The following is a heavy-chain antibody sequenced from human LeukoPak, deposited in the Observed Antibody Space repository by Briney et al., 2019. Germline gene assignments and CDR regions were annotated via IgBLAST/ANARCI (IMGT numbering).Heavy chain of an antibody. V-gene: IGHV7-4-1*02. Sequence: GASVKVSCKASGYTFTSYDINWVRQATGQGLEWMGWINTNTGNPTYARGFTGRFVFSLDTSVSTAYLQISSLKAEDTAVYYCARDRVLLWFGESYYFDYWGQGTLVTVSS. CDR2: INTNTGNP. CDR1: GYTFTSYD. CDR3: ARDRVLLWFGESYYFDY. J-gene: IGHJ4*02. D-gene: IGHD3-10*01.